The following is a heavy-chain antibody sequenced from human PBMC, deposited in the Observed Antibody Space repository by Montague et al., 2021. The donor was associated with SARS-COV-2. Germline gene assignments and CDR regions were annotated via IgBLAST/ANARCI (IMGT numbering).Heavy chain of an antibody. Sequence: SETLSLTCTVSFGSISTYYWSWIRQPPGKGLKWIGFIFYDGSTXXXPSXXXRVSISLDTSKNQFSLKLSSVTAADTAVYYCARQDAWAYCGDECYRGWFDSWGQGTLVTVSS. J-gene: IGHJ5*01. CDR2: IFYDGST. CDR1: FGSISTYY. CDR3: ARQDAWAYCGDECYRGWFDS. V-gene: IGHV4-59*01. D-gene: IGHD2-21*01.